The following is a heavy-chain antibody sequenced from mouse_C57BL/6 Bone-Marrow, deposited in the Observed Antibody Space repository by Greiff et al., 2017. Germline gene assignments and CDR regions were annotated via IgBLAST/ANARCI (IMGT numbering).Heavy chain of an antibody. Sequence: VQLQQSGPGLVQPSQSLSITCTVSGFSLTSYGVHWVRQSPGKGLEWLGVIWRGGSTDYNAAFMSRLSITKDNSKSQVFFKMNSLQADDTAIYYCAKKEGAYDGDFWYFDVWGTGTTVTVSS. V-gene: IGHV2-5*01. CDR1: GFSLTSYG. J-gene: IGHJ1*03. CDR3: AKKEGAYDGDFWYFDV. D-gene: IGHD2-12*01. CDR2: IWRGGST.